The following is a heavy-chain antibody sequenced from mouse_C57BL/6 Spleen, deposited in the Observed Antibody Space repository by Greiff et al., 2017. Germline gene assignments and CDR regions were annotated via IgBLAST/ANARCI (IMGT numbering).Heavy chain of an antibody. Sequence: EVQLQESGPGLVKPSPSLSLTCSVTGYSITSGYYWNWIRQFPGNKLEWMGYISYDGSNNYNPSLKNRITITRDTSKNQFFLKLNSVTTEDTATYYCALSTMITRYYFDYWGQGTTLTVSS. J-gene: IGHJ2*01. V-gene: IGHV3-6*01. D-gene: IGHD2-4*01. CDR1: GYSITSGYY. CDR2: ISYDGSN. CDR3: ALSTMITRYYFDY.